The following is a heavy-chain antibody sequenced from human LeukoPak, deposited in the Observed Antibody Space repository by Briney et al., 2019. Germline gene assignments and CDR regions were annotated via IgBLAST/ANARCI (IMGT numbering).Heavy chain of an antibody. Sequence: PGGSLRLSCAASGFTFSSTWMHWVRQAPGKGLVWVSHINSDETTTYADSVKGRFTISRDNAKNTLYLQMNSLRAEDTAVYYCAALTGFWGQGTLVTVSS. V-gene: IGHV3-74*01. CDR3: AALTGF. CDR1: GFTFSSTW. J-gene: IGHJ1*01. CDR2: INSDETT. D-gene: IGHD4-11*01.